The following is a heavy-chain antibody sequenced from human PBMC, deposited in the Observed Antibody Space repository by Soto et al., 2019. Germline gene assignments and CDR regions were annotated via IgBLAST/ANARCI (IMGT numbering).Heavy chain of an antibody. CDR1: GFTFSSYA. CDR2: ISGSGGSK. Sequence: GGSLRLSCAASGFTFSSYAMSWVRQAPGKGLEWVSAISGSGGSKYYADSVKGRFTISTDTSKNTLCLQMNSLRAEDTAVYYSAKGSRSSSWYGFYYYGMDVWGQGTTVTVSS. V-gene: IGHV3-23*01. J-gene: IGHJ6*02. D-gene: IGHD6-13*01. CDR3: AKGSRSSSWYGFYYYGMDV.